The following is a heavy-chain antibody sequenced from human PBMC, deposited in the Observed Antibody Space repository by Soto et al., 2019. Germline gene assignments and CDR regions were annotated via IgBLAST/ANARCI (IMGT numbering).Heavy chain of an antibody. Sequence: EVQLLESGGGLVQPGGSLRLSCAASGFPLSTYGMTWVRQAPGKGLEWVSAITGTGGNTYYVDSVKGRFTSSRDNSKIMLYLQVNSLRVEDTPVYYCARIRGYWYGLDVWGQGTTVTVSS. V-gene: IGHV3-23*01. CDR1: GFPLSTYG. CDR2: ITGTGGNT. CDR3: ARIRGYWYGLDV. J-gene: IGHJ6*02.